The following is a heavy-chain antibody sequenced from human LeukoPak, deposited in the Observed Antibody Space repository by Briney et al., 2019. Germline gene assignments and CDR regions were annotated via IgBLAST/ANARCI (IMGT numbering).Heavy chain of an antibody. V-gene: IGHV3-48*02. CDR2: ISSSSSTI. J-gene: IGHJ4*02. CDR1: GFTFSSYS. D-gene: IGHD3-10*01. Sequence: GGSLRLSCAASGFTFSSYSMNWVRQAPGKGLEWVSYISSSSSTIYYADSVKGRFTTSRDNAKNSLYLQMNSLRDEDTAVYYCARDARGSGSYYPLKYWGQGTLVTVSS. CDR3: ARDARGSGSYYPLKY.